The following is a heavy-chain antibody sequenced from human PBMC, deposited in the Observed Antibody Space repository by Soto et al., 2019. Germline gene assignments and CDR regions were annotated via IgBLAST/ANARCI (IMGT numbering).Heavy chain of an antibody. J-gene: IGHJ3*02. CDR3: ARRGYYAISAFDS. CDR1: GGSFSGYY. Sequence: SETLSLTCAVYGGSFSGYYWTWIRQPPGTGLEWIGEINHSGSTNYNPSLKSRVTISVDTSKNQFSLKLTSVTAADTAVYYGARRGYYAISAFDSWGQGTMVTVSS. V-gene: IGHV4-34*01. D-gene: IGHD2-8*01. CDR2: INHSGST.